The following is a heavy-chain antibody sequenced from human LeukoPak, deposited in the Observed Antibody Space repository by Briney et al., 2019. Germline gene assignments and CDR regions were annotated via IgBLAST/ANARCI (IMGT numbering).Heavy chain of an antibody. CDR2: IFYSGRT. V-gene: IGHV4-39*01. D-gene: IGHD3-16*01. J-gene: IGHJ4*02. CDR3: ARQGTYYDKIYYFDY. Sequence: SETLSLTCTVSGGSISSSTTYWGWIRQPPGKGLEWIASIFYSGRTWNNPSLKSRVTISVDTSKYQFSLKVSAVTAADTAVYYCARQGTYYDKIYYFDYWGQGTLVTVSS. CDR1: GGSISSSTTY.